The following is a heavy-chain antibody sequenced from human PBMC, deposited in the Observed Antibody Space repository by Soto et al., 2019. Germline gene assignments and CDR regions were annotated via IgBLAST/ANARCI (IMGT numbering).Heavy chain of an antibody. Sequence: QVQLEQSGAEVKRPGSSVKVSCKASGDTFSFYSINWVRQAPGLGLEWMGRVNPILSMSNYAQRFQGRVTMTADKSSSTAYMELSGLRSEDTAMYYCATSYGSGYRAFDYWGQGAPVTVSS. D-gene: IGHD3-10*01. CDR2: VNPILSMS. V-gene: IGHV1-69*04. CDR3: ATSYGSGYRAFDY. CDR1: GDTFSFYS. J-gene: IGHJ4*02.